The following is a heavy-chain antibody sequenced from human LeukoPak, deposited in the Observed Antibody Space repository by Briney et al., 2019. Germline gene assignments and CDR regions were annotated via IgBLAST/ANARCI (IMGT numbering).Heavy chain of an antibody. V-gene: IGHV3-23*01. CDR1: GFTVNNNY. CDR3: AKHPDVGSYYYFQH. CDR2: LSGSGTKT. J-gene: IGHJ1*01. D-gene: IGHD3-10*01. Sequence: GGSLRLSCAASGFTVNNNYMSWVRQAPGMGLEWVSALSGSGTKTYYADSMKGRFTISRDNSKTTLYLQVNSLRAEDTAVYYCAKHPDVGSYYYFQHWGQGTLVTVSS.